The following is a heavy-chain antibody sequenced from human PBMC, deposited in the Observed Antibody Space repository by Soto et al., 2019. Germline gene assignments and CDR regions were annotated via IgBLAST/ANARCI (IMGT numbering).Heavy chain of an antibody. CDR3: ARDLSDSYIRTTVGDYIGLDV. CDR2: VFYTATT. D-gene: IGHD3-16*01. V-gene: IGHV4-30-4*01. CDR1: GGSINSGLYY. Sequence: KTSETLSLTCTVSGGSINSGLYYWNWIRQSPGKGLEWTGYVFYTATTSYNPSLKSRLSISIDTSKNQYSLKLTSVTAEDSAVYYCARDLSDSYIRTTVGDYIGLDVWGPGATVTVSS. J-gene: IGHJ6*02.